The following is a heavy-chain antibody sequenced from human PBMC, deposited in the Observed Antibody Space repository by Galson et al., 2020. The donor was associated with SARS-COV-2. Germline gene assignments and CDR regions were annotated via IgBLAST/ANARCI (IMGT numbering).Heavy chain of an antibody. D-gene: IGHD6-19*01. CDR3: AKGGGSGWTRPIDY. J-gene: IGHJ4*02. CDR2: ISWNSGSI. Sequence: GGSLRLSCAASGFTFDDYAMHWVRQAPGKGLEWVSGISWNSGSIGYADSVKGRFTISRDNAKNSLYLQMNSLRAEDTALYYCAKGGGSGWTRPIDYWGQGTLVTVSA. V-gene: IGHV3-9*01. CDR1: GFTFDDYA.